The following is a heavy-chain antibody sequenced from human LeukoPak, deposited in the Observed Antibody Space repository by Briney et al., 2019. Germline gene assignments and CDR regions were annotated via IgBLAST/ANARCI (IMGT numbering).Heavy chain of an antibody. CDR3: ARWGLLVGAANCFDP. J-gene: IGHJ5*02. Sequence: PSQTLSLTCTVSGGSISSGGYYWSWIRQHPGKGLEWIGYIYYSGSTYYNPSLKSRVTISVDTSKNHFSLKLSSVTAAGTAVYYCARWGLLVGAANCFDPWGQGTLVTVSS. CDR1: GGSISSGGYY. V-gene: IGHV4-31*03. D-gene: IGHD2-15*01. CDR2: IYYSGST.